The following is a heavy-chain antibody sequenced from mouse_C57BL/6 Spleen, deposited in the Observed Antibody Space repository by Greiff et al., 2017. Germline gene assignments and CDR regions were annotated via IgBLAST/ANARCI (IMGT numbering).Heavy chain of an antibody. CDR2: IYPGDGDT. J-gene: IGHJ3*01. CDR1: GYAFSSYW. V-gene: IGHV1-80*01. CDR3: ARDYSNGAWFAY. D-gene: IGHD2-5*01. Sequence: VQLQQSGASVKISCKASGYAFSSYWMNWVKQRPGKGLEWIGQIYPGDGDTNYNGKFKGKATLTADKSSSTAYMQLSSLTSEDSAVYFCARDYSNGAWFAYWGQGTLVTVSA.